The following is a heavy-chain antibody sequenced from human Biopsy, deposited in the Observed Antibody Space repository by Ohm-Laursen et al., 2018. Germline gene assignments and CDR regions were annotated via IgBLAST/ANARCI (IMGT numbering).Heavy chain of an antibody. Sequence: SLRLSCTASGFDFSDYSMSWVRQAPGKGLEWVSSVTTTSSYIYYADSVKGRFTISRDNAKNTVFLQMNSLRAEDTAVYYCTRAEAGSGSLLYFDYWGQGTLVTVSS. V-gene: IGHV3-21*01. D-gene: IGHD3-10*01. J-gene: IGHJ4*02. CDR2: VTTTSSYI. CDR3: TRAEAGSGSLLYFDY. CDR1: GFDFSDYS.